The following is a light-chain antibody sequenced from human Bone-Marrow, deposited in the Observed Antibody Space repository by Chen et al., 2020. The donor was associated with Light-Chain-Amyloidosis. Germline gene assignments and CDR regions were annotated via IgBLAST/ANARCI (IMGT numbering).Light chain of an antibody. CDR2: GKS. CDR1: SLRTYY. J-gene: IGLJ2*01. V-gene: IGLV3-19*01. Sequence: SSELTQDPAVSVALGQTVRIPCQGDSLRTYYAGWYQQKPGQAPVVVIYGKSNRPSGIPDRFSGSSSGNTASLTITGAQAEDEADYYCNSRDTSDDPYVVFGGGTKLTVL. CDR3: NSRDTSDDPYVV.